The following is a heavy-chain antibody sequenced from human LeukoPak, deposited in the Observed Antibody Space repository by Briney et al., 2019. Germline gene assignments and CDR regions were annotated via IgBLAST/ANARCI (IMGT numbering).Heavy chain of an antibody. CDR3: ARQGGWEPHFDY. CDR1: GGSISSSSYY. V-gene: IGHV4-39*01. D-gene: IGHD1-26*01. Sequence: PSETLSLTCTVSGGSISSSSYYWGWIRQPPGTGLEWIGSIYYSGSTYYNPSLKSRVTISVDTSKSHFSVKLSSVTAADTAVFYFARQGGWEPHFDYWGQGTLVTVSS. J-gene: IGHJ4*02. CDR2: IYYSGST.